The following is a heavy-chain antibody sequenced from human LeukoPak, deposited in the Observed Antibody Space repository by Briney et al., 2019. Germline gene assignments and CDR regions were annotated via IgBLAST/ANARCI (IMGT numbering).Heavy chain of an antibody. D-gene: IGHD3-10*01. CDR3: TITMVRGVIFVVDY. V-gene: IGHV1-2*02. J-gene: IGHJ4*02. Sequence: ASVKVSCKASGYTFTGYYMHWVRQAPGQGLEWMGWINPNSGGTNYAQKFQGRVTMTRDTSISTAYMELSRLRSDDTAVYYCTITMVRGVIFVVDYWGQGTPVTVSS. CDR1: GYTFTGYY. CDR2: INPNSGGT.